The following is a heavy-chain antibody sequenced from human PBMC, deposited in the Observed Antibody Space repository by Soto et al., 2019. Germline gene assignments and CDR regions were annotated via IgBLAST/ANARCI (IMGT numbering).Heavy chain of an antibody. CDR2: ITSNGGST. J-gene: IGHJ2*01. CDR1: GFSFSRYA. Sequence: SLRLSCAASGFSFSRYAMSWVRQAPGKGLEWVSAITSNGGSTYYADSVKGRFIISRDNSKNTLYLHMNSLRAEDTAVYYCAKDPPTIGYWYFDLWGRGTLVTVSS. CDR3: AKDPPTIGYWYFDL. D-gene: IGHD3-10*01. V-gene: IGHV3-23*01.